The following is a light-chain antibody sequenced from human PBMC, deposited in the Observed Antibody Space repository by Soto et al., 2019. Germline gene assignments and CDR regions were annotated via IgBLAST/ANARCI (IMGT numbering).Light chain of an antibody. J-gene: IGKJ1*01. CDR3: QQYGKSPSWA. CDR2: GAS. CDR1: QTINDNY. Sequence: EIVLTQYPDTLSLSPGERATLSCRASQTINDNYFAWYQQKSGQAPRLLIYGASARATGVPDRFSGVGSETDFSLIISRLEPEDFAVYYCQQYGKSPSWAFGQGTKVEIQ. V-gene: IGKV3-20*01.